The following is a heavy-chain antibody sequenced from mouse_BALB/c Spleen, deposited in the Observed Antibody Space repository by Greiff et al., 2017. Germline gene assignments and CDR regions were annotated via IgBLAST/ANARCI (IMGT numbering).Heavy chain of an antibody. CDR1: GYSITSGYS. J-gene: IGHJ3*01. CDR3: AKGGNYGWFAY. D-gene: IGHD2-1*01. CDR2: IHYSGST. Sequence: EVKLQESGPDLVKPSQSLSLTCTVTGYSITSGYSWHWIRQFPGNQLEWMGYIHYSGSTNYNPSLNSRISITRDTSKNQFFLQLNSVTTEDTATYYCAKGGNYGWFAYWGQGTLVTVSA. V-gene: IGHV3-1*02.